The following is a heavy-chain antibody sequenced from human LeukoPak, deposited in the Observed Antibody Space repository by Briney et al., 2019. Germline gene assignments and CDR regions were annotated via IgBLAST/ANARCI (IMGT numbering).Heavy chain of an antibody. Sequence: SETLSLTCAVYGGSFSSYYWSWIRQPPGKGLEWIGEIYHSGSTNYNPSLKSRVTISVDTSKNQFSLKLSSVTAADTAVYYCARGPTKSRDSSSWYLNYWGQGTLVTVSS. CDR1: GGSFSSYY. CDR2: IYHSGST. J-gene: IGHJ4*02. V-gene: IGHV4-34*01. CDR3: ARGPTKSRDSSSWYLNY. D-gene: IGHD6-13*01.